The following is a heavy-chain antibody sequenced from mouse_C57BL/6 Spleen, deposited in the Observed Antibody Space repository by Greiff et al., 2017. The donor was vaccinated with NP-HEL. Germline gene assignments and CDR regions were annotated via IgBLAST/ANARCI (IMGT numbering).Heavy chain of an antibody. D-gene: IGHD2-3*01. CDR1: GFTFSDYY. Sequence: EVQRVESGGGLVQPGGSLKLSCAASGFTFSDYYMYWVRQTPEKRLEWVAYISNGGGSTYYPDTVKGRFTISRDNAKNTLYLQMSRLKSEDTAMYYCARHPGYYYYAMDYWGQGTSVTVSS. J-gene: IGHJ4*01. CDR2: ISNGGGST. CDR3: ARHPGYYYYAMDY. V-gene: IGHV5-12*01.